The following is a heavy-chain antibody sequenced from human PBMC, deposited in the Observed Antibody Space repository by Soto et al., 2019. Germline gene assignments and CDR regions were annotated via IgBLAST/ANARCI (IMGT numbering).Heavy chain of an antibody. J-gene: IGHJ5*02. CDR3: ARECRYYDFWSGYRNWFDP. CDR1: GGSFSGYY. CDR2: INHSGST. V-gene: IGHV4-34*01. Sequence: SETLSLTCAVYGGSFSGYYWSWIRQPPGKGLEWIGEINHSGSTNYNPSLKGRVTISVDTSKNQFSLKLSSVTAADTAVYYCARECRYYDFWSGYRNWFDPWGQGTLVTVSS. D-gene: IGHD3-3*01.